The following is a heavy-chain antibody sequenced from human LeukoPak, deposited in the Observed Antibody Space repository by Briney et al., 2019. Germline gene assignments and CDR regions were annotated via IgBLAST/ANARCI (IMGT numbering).Heavy chain of an antibody. Sequence: GGSLRLSCAASGFTFSSYSMNWVRQAPGKGLEWVSSISSSSSYIYYADSVKGRFTISRDNAKNSLYLQTNSLRAEDTAVYYCARGTKYCTNGVCYYGMDVWGQGTTVTVSS. CDR2: ISSSSSYI. V-gene: IGHV3-21*01. CDR3: ARGTKYCTNGVCYYGMDV. CDR1: GFTFSSYS. D-gene: IGHD2-8*01. J-gene: IGHJ6*02.